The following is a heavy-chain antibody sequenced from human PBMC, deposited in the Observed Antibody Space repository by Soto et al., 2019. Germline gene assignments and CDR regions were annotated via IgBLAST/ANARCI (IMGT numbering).Heavy chain of an antibody. CDR2: VYHNGLT. CDR1: GDSISSNVW. Sequence: QVQLQESGPGLVKPSGTLSLTCVVSGDSISSNVWWSWVRQPPGKGLEWIGEVYHNGLTNYNSSLTSRVTMSVDTSKNQFSLKLTSVTAADTAIYYCARDAAVPGETDRFDYWGQGILVTVSS. D-gene: IGHD6-19*01. V-gene: IGHV4-4*02. CDR3: ARDAAVPGETDRFDY. J-gene: IGHJ4*02.